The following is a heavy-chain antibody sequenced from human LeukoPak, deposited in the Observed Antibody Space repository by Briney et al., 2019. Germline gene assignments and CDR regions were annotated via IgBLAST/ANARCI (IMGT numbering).Heavy chain of an antibody. V-gene: IGHV4-59*01. CDR3: ARTTEGGYTYGYFYYYYMDV. CDR2: IYYSGST. J-gene: IGHJ6*03. Sequence: SETLPLTCTVSGGSISSYYWSWIRQPPGKGLEWIGYIYYSGSTNYNPSLKSRVTISVDTSKNQFSLKLSSVTAADTAVYYCARTTEGGYTYGYFYYYYMDVWGKGTTVTISS. D-gene: IGHD5-18*01. CDR1: GGSISSYY.